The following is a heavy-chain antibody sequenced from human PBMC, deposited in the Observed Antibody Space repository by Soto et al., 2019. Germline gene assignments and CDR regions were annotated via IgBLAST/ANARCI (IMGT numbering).Heavy chain of an antibody. V-gene: IGHV3-7*04. CDR3: ARATGADKEAY. J-gene: IGHJ4*02. CDR2: INQDGSER. Sequence: GGSLRLSCAASGFTFSTYWMSWVRQAPGKGLEWVANINQDGSERYYVDSVKGRFTISRDNAKNSLYLQMNSLRAEDTAVYYCARATGADKEAYWGQGTLVTVSS. CDR1: GFTFSTYW. D-gene: IGHD3-10*01.